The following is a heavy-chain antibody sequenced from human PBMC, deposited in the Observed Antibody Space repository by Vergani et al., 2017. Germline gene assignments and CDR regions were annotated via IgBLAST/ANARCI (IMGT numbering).Heavy chain of an antibody. V-gene: IGHV4-31*03. D-gene: IGHD6-6*01. CDR3: ARATLTLEYSSKIPPFDY. CDR1: GGSISSGGYY. J-gene: IGHJ4*02. Sequence: QVQLQESGPGLVKPSQTLSLTCTVSGGSISSGGYYWSWIRQHPGKGLEWIGYIYYSGGTYYHPSLKSRVTISVETSQNQFSLKLSSVTAADTAVYSCARATLTLEYSSKIPPFDYWGQGTLVTVSS. CDR2: IYYSGGT.